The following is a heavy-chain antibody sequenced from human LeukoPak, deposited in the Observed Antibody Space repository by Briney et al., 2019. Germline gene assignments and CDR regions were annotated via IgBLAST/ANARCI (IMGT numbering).Heavy chain of an antibody. CDR2: IWYDGNNK. D-gene: IGHD3-16*01. CDR3: ALWGEGNWFDP. CDR1: RFTFSNYG. V-gene: IGHV3-33*01. Sequence: GGSLRLSCASSRFTFSNYGMHWVRQAPGKGLEWVAVIWYDGNNKYYADSVKGRFTISRDNSKNTLYLQMNSLRAEDTAVYYCALWGEGNWFDPWGQGTLATVPS. J-gene: IGHJ5*02.